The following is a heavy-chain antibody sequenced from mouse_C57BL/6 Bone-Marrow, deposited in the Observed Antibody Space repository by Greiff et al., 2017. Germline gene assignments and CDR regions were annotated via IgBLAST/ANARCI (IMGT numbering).Heavy chain of an antibody. CDR1: GYTFTSYW. Sequence: QVQLQQSGAELVKPGASVKLSCKASGYTFTSYWMHWVKQRPGQGLEWIGMIHPNSGSTNYNEKFKSKATLTVDKSSSTAYMQLSSLTSEDSAVYYCARTNWDSFAYWGQGTLVTVSA. D-gene: IGHD4-1*02. CDR3: ARTNWDSFAY. CDR2: IHPNSGST. V-gene: IGHV1-64*01. J-gene: IGHJ3*01.